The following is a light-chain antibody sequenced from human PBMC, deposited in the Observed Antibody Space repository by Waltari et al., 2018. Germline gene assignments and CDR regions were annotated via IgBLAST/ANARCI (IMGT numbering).Light chain of an antibody. Sequence: DVVMTQSPLSLPVTLGQPASISCRSSQSLVHSDGNTYLNWFQQRPGQSPRRLFYRVSNRDSGVPVRFSGSGSGTDFTLKISRVEAEDVGVYYCMQGTHWPWTFGQGTKVEIK. J-gene: IGKJ1*01. CDR2: RVS. V-gene: IGKV2-30*02. CDR1: QSLVHSDGNTY. CDR3: MQGTHWPWT.